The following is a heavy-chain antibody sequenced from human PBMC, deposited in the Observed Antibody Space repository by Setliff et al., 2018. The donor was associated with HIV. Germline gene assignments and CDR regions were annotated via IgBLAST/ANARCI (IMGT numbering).Heavy chain of an antibody. CDR2: LYSGGST. CDR3: ARFLYEQLWPLDIDF. J-gene: IGHJ4*02. CDR1: GFSVSSNY. D-gene: IGHD1-1*01. Sequence: GGSLRLSCAASGFSVSSNYMSWVRQAPGKGLEWVSVLYSGGSTYYADSVKGRFTISRDNAKNSLYLQMNSLRDEDTAVYYCARFLYEQLWPLDIDFWGQGVLVTVSS. V-gene: IGHV3-66*01.